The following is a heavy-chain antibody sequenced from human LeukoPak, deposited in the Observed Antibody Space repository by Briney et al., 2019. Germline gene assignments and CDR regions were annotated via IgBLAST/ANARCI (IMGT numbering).Heavy chain of an antibody. Sequence: GGSLRLSCAASGFTFSSYAMSWVRQAPGKGLEWVSAISGSGGSTYYADSVKGRFTISRDNSKNTLYLQMNSLGAEDTAVYYCAKVDDFWSGYYFDYWGQGTLVTVSS. D-gene: IGHD3-3*01. CDR1: GFTFSSYA. J-gene: IGHJ4*02. CDR3: AKVDDFWSGYYFDY. CDR2: ISGSGGST. V-gene: IGHV3-23*01.